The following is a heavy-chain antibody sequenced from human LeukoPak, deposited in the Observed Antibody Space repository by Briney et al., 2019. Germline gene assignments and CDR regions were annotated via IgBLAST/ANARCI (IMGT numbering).Heavy chain of an antibody. J-gene: IGHJ3*02. CDR2: ISAYNNNT. CDR1: GYTFISYD. Sequence: ASVKVSCKASGYTFISYDFSWVRQAPGQGLEWMGWISAYNNNTNYAQKLQGRVTMTTDTSTSTAYMELRSLRSDDTAVYYCARGLWITFGGVIGSPFDIWGQGTMVTVSS. CDR3: ARGLWITFGGVIGSPFDI. V-gene: IGHV1-18*01. D-gene: IGHD3-16*02.